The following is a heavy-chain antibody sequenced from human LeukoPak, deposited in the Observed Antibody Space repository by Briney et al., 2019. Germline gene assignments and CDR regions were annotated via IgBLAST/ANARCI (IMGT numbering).Heavy chain of an antibody. Sequence: PGGSLRLSCAASGFSFSSYSMNWVRQAPGKGLEWVSYISSTSTTYYADSVKGRFTISRDTAKNSLYLQMNSLRDEDTALYYCVRDKYGGLWGQGTMVTVSS. J-gene: IGHJ3*01. V-gene: IGHV3-48*02. CDR3: VRDKYGGL. CDR2: ISSTSTT. CDR1: GFSFSSYS. D-gene: IGHD3-16*01.